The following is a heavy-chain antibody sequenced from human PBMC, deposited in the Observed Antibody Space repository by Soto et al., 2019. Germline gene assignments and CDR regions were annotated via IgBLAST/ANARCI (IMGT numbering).Heavy chain of an antibody. CDR1: GFTVSSNY. Sequence: GGSLRLSCAASGFTVSSNYMSWVRQAPGKGLEWVSVIYSGGSTYYADSVKGRFIISRDNSKNTLYLQMNSLRAEDTAVYYCARDPDYYGSGSPWGQGTLVTVSS. CDR2: IYSGGST. CDR3: ARDPDYYGSGSP. V-gene: IGHV3-53*01. D-gene: IGHD3-10*01. J-gene: IGHJ5*02.